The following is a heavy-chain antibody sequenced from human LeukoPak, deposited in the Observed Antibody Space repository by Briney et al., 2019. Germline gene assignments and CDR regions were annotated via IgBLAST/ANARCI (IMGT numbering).Heavy chain of an antibody. D-gene: IGHD1-26*01. CDR2: IYYSGST. CDR1: GGSISSSSYY. V-gene: IGHV4-39*07. CDR3: ARVKGVGATKGKFDY. Sequence: PSETLSLTCTVSGGSISSSSYYWGWIRQPPGKGLEWIGSIYYSGSTYYNPSLKSRVTISVDTSKNQFSLKLSSVTAADTAVYHCARVKGVGATKGKFDYWGQGTLVTVSP. J-gene: IGHJ4*02.